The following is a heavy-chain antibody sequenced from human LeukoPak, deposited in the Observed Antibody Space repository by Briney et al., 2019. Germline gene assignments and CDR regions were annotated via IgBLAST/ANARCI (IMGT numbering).Heavy chain of an antibody. CDR3: ARDLTMGAITHYYYYMDV. J-gene: IGHJ6*03. CDR2: IIPILGIA. Sequence: GASVKVSCKASGGTFSSYTISWVRQAPGQGLEWMGRIIPILGIANYAQKFQGRVTITADKSTSTACMELSSLRSEDTAVYYCARDLTMGAITHYYYYMDVWGKGTTVTVSS. CDR1: GGTFSSYT. V-gene: IGHV1-69*04. D-gene: IGHD3-3*01.